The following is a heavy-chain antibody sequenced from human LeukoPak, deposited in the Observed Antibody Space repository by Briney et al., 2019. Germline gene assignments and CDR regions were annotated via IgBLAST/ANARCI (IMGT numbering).Heavy chain of an antibody. CDR2: IYPGDSDT. Sequence: GESLKISCKVSGYSFTSYWIAWVRQMPGKGLEWMGIIYPGDSDTRYSPSFQGQVTILADKSISTAYLQWNSLKASDTAIYYCARRPMGGSFDYWGQGTLVTVSS. D-gene: IGHD1-26*01. V-gene: IGHV5-51*01. CDR3: ARRPMGGSFDY. CDR1: GYSFTSYW. J-gene: IGHJ4*02.